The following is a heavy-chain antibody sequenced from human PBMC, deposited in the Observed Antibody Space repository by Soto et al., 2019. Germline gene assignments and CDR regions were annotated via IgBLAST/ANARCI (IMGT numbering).Heavy chain of an antibody. J-gene: IGHJ4*02. CDR1: GFTFSSYS. CDR2: ISSSSSTI. Sequence: GGSLRLSCAASGFTFSSYSMNWVRQAPGKGLEWVSYISSSSSTIYYADSVKGRFTISRDNAKNSLYLQMNSLRDEDTAVYYCARDALGGYSYGPTYYFDYWGQGTLVTVSS. CDR3: ARDALGGYSYGPTYYFDY. D-gene: IGHD5-18*01. V-gene: IGHV3-48*02.